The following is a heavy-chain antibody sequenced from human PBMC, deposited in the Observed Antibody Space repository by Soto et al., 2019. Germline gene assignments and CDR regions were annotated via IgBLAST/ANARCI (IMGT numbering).Heavy chain of an antibody. CDR1: GGSISSGGYS. CDR2: IYHSGRS. Sequence: QLQLQESGSGLVKPSQTLSLTCAVSGGSISSGGYSWSWIRQPPGKGLEWLGFIYHSGRSYYNPSLKSRVTISADRAKNQFSLKLSSVTAADTAVYYCARTIATDYLDSWGQGTLVTVSS. V-gene: IGHV4-30-2*01. D-gene: IGHD1-26*01. CDR3: ARTIATDYLDS. J-gene: IGHJ4*02.